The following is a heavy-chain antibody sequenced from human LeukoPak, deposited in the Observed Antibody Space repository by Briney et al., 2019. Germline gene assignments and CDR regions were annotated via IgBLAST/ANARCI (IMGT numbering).Heavy chain of an antibody. CDR2: ISYDGSNK. J-gene: IGHJ4*02. CDR1: GFTFSSYG. V-gene: IGHV3-30*03. Sequence: GGSLRLSCAASGFTFSSYGMHWVRQAPGKGLEWVAVISYDGSNKYYADSVKGRFTISRDNSKNTLYLQMNSLRAEDTAVYYCARQVSSNSWSYDLWGQGTLVTVSS. CDR3: ARQVSSNSWSYDL. D-gene: IGHD6-13*01.